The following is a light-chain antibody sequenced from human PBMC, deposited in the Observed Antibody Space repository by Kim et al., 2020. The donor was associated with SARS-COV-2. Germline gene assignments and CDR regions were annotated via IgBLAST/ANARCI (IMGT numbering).Light chain of an antibody. J-gene: IGKJ2*01. Sequence: FSPGQRATLSCRASHSVNGFLAWYHRRPGQAPRIIIYDAYNRATRILARFSGSGSGTDFTLTISSLEPEEFAVYYCQHRTDWLYTVGQGTKLEI. CDR3: QHRTDWLYT. CDR2: DAY. V-gene: IGKV3-11*01. CDR1: HSVNGF.